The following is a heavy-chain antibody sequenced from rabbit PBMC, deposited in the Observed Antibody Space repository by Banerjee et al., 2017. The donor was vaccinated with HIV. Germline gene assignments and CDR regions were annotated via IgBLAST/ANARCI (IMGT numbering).Heavy chain of an antibody. CDR3: ARDGVDGHNYYPDWLDL. V-gene: IGHV1S39*01. CDR1: GFDFSTYG. CDR2: IDPVSGRT. D-gene: IGHD1-1*01. Sequence: QEQLKETGGGLVQPGGSLALSCKASGFDFSTYGVSWVRQAPGKGLEWIGYIDPVSGRTYYASWVNGRFTISKISSTTVTLQMTSLTVADTATYFCARDGVDGHNYYPDWLDLWGQGTLVTVS. J-gene: IGHJ5*01.